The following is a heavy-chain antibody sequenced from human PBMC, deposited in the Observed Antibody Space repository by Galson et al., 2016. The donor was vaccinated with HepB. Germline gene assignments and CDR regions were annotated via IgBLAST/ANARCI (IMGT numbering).Heavy chain of an antibody. V-gene: IGHV1-18*01. CDR1: TYTFRSYG. CDR3: ARGPGGDRGCIHGYRSYYGMDV. Sequence: SVKVSCKASTYTFRSYGITWVRQAPGQGLEWMGWISAYNGNTNYAQKFQGRVTMTTDTSTSTAYMELRSLRSDDTAIYYCARGPGGDRGCIHGYRSYYGMDVWGQGTTVTVSS. J-gene: IGHJ6*02. CDR2: ISAYNGNT. D-gene: IGHD3-16*02.